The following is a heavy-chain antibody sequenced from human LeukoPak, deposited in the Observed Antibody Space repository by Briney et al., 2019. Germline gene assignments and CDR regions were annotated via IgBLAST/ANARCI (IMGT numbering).Heavy chain of an antibody. V-gene: IGHV1-2*04. CDR1: GYTFTRYY. CDR3: ASESNTCEPGYFDS. Sequence: GASVKVSCKASGYTFTRYYMHWVRQAPGQGLEWMGWINSNSGGTNYAQKFQGWVTMTRDTSSSTADMELSGLRSDDTAVYSCASESNTCEPGYFDSWGQGTLVTVSS. D-gene: IGHD1-14*01. CDR2: INSNSGGT. J-gene: IGHJ4*02.